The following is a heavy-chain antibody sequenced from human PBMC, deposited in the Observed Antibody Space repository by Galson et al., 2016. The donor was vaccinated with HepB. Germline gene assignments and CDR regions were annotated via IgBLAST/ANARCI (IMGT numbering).Heavy chain of an antibody. CDR2: ISYGGDI. D-gene: IGHD6-19*01. Sequence: SLRLSCAASGFSFNDYGFHWVRQAPGKGPEWLAMISYGGDIYYTDSVKGRFTISRDNSENTLYLQMNSLRPEDTGVYYCARDWGSSGWYNWFDPWGQGTLVTVSS. J-gene: IGHJ5*02. CDR3: ARDWGSSGWYNWFDP. CDR1: GFSFNDYG. V-gene: IGHV3-30*04.